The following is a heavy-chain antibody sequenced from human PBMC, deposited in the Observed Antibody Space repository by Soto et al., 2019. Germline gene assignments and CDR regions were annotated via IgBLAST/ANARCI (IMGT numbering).Heavy chain of an antibody. J-gene: IGHJ4*02. CDR1: GFSLRTTRVG. D-gene: IGHD3-16*01. CDR3: AHSKAFGTRYYFDY. V-gene: IGHV2-5*06. CDR2: LYGDADK. Sequence: QITLKESGPTLVKPTQTLTLTCTFSGFSLRTTRVGVGWIRQPPGEALEWLALLYGDADKLNGTSLKRRLTIPKDTSKNQVLLTLTSMDTVDTATYYCAHSKAFGTRYYFDYWGQGTLVTVSS.